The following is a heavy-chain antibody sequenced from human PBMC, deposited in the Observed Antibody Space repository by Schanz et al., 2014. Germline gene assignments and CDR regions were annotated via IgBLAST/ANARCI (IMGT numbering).Heavy chain of an antibody. CDR1: GFNFNTYA. Sequence: EVQLLESGGGLAQPGGSLRLACAASGFNFNTYAMSWVRQAPGKGLEWVSGLTEGGGGTYYTDAVKGRFTISRDSSKNTLYLQMNSLRADDTAVYYCARPSDSSWYMDVWGKGTTXTVSS. CDR2: LTEGGGGT. V-gene: IGHV3-23*01. J-gene: IGHJ6*03. CDR3: ARPSDSSWYMDV. D-gene: IGHD2-21*02.